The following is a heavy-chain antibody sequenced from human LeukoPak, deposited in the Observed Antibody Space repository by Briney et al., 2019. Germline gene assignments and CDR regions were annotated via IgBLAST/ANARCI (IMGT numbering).Heavy chain of an antibody. CDR2: ITGDGSST. V-gene: IGHV3-74*01. CDR1: GFTFSNYF. CDR3: VRLYAY. Sequence: GGSLRLSCTPSGFTFSNYFMHWVRQVPGEGPVWVSRITGDGSSTSYADSVKGRFTISRDNAKNTLYLQMNSLRAEDTALYYCVRLYAYWGQGTLVTVSS. J-gene: IGHJ4*02. D-gene: IGHD2/OR15-2a*01.